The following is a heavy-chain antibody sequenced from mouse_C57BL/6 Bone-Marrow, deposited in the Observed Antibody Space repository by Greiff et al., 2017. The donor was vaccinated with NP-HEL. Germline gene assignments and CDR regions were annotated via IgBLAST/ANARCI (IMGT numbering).Heavy chain of an antibody. CDR2: INPGSGGT. CDR1: GYAFTNYL. V-gene: IGHV1-54*01. J-gene: IGHJ1*03. Sequence: QVQLQQSGAELVRPGTSVKVSCKASGYAFTNYLIEWVKQRPGQGLEWIGVINPGSGGTNYNEKFKGKATLTADKSSSTAYMQLSSLTSEDSAVYFCARSSYYSNYPWYFDVWGTGTTVTVSS. CDR3: ARSSYYSNYPWYFDV. D-gene: IGHD2-5*01.